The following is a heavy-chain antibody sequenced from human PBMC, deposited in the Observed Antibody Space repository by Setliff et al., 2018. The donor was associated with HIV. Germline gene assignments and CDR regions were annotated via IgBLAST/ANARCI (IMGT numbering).Heavy chain of an antibody. V-gene: IGHV4-59*01. D-gene: IGHD3-3*01. Sequence: PSETLSLTCTVSGAYISSYYWSWIRQPPGKGLEWIGDIYYSGNTHFNPSLKSRVTISLGTSKNQVFLKLTSVTAADTAVYYCARDLGRITLSGVNEGWFDPWGQGTLVTVSS. J-gene: IGHJ5*02. CDR2: IYYSGNT. CDR1: GAYISSYY. CDR3: ARDLGRITLSGVNEGWFDP.